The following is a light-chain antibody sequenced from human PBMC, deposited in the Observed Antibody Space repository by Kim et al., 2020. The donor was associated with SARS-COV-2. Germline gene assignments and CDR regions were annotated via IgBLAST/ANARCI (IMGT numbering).Light chain of an antibody. J-gene: IGLJ1*01. V-gene: IGLV2-14*03. Sequence: QSALTQPASVSGSPGQSITISCTGTSSDVDGYKYVSWYQQHPGKAPKVVIYDVTNRPSGISNRFSGSKSGNTASLTISGLQAEDEADYYCSSYTSNIYVFGTGTKVTVL. CDR2: DVT. CDR1: SSDVDGYKY. CDR3: SSYTSNIYV.